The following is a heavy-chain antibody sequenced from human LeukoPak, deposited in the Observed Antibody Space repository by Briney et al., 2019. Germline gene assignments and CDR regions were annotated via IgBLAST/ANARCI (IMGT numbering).Heavy chain of an antibody. Sequence: PGGSLRLSCATSGVIFSSYWMGWVRQAPGKGLEWVANIKSDGSEEYYGDSVKGRFTISRDNAKNSLYLQMNSLRVEDTAVYYCARGDLWLGHWGQGSLVTVSS. CDR2: IKSDGSEE. CDR1: GVIFSSYW. J-gene: IGHJ4*02. CDR3: ARGDLWLGH. D-gene: IGHD3-10*01. V-gene: IGHV3-7*01.